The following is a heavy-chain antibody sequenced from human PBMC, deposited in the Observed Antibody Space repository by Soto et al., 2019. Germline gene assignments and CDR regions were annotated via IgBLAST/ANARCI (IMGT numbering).Heavy chain of an antibody. CDR2: IYYSGST. CDR3: ARHPSAFWFDP. CDR1: GGSISSSSYF. Sequence: QLQLQESGPGLVKPSETLSLTCSVSGGSISSSSYFWGWIRQPPGKGLEWIGSIYYSGSTYYNPSLTTRVTVSVDTSKSLFSLKLRSVPAADTAVSYCARHPSAFWFDPWGQGALVTVSS. D-gene: IGHD6-19*01. V-gene: IGHV4-39*01. J-gene: IGHJ5*02.